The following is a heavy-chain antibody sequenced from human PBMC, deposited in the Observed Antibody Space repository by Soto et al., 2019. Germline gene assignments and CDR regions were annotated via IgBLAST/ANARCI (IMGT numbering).Heavy chain of an antibody. CDR2: IKSKTDGGTT. CDR3: TTDSDIVALAVFDY. J-gene: IGHJ4*02. Sequence: PWGSLRLACAAPVFTFSNAWMSWVRQAPGKGLEWVGRIKSKTDGGTTDYAAPVKGRFTISRDDSKNTLYLQMNSLKTEDTAVYYCTTDSDIVALAVFDYWGQGTLVTVSS. CDR1: VFTFSNAW. D-gene: IGHD5-12*01. V-gene: IGHV3-15*01.